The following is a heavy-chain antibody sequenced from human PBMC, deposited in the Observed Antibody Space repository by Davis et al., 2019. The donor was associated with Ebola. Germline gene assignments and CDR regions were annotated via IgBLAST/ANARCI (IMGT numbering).Heavy chain of an antibody. Sequence: SETLSLTCAVYGGSFSDYYWNWIRQPPGKGLEWIGEINHRGSTNYSPSLESRVTMSADTSKSQFSLKLSSVTAADTAVYYCASGIVATIFDYWGQGTLVTVSS. D-gene: IGHD5-12*01. CDR2: INHRGST. CDR3: ASGIVATIFDY. V-gene: IGHV4-34*01. J-gene: IGHJ4*02. CDR1: GGSFSDYY.